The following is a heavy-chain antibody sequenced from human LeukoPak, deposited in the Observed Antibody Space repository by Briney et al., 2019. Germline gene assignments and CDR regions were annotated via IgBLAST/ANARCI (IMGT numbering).Heavy chain of an antibody. Sequence: ASVKVSCKASGYTFTSYYMHWVGQAPGQRLEWMGIINPSGGSTSYAQKFQGRVTMTRDTSTSTVYMELSSLRSEDTAVYYCARVRKTIYSGSYHMDVWGKGTSVTVSS. D-gene: IGHD1-26*01. CDR3: ARVRKTIYSGSYHMDV. CDR2: INPSGGST. CDR1: GYTFTSYY. V-gene: IGHV1-46*01. J-gene: IGHJ6*03.